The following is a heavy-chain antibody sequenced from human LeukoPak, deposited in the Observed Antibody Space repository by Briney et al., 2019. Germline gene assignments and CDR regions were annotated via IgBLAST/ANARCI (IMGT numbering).Heavy chain of an antibody. J-gene: IGHJ4*02. CDR3: ARLPLRSHFDY. Sequence: SETLSLTCTVSGNSLSSYYWSWIRQPPGKGLEWIGYIYYSGSTNYNPSLKSRVTISVDTSKNQFSLKLSSVTAADTAVYYCARLPLRSHFDYWGQGTLVTVSS. V-gene: IGHV4-59*08. CDR2: IYYSGST. CDR1: GNSLSSYY.